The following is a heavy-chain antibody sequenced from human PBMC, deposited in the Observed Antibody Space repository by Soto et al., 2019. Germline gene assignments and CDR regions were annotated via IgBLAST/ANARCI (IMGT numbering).Heavy chain of an antibody. V-gene: IGHV1-69*02. J-gene: IGHJ6*02. CDR3: ARVYPPHYYYGMDV. CDR2: IIPILGIA. CDR1: GGTFSSYT. Sequence: QVQLVQSGAEVKKPGSSVKVSCKASGGTFSSYTISWVRQAPGQGLEWMGRIIPILGIANYAQKFQGRVTITADKSTSTAYMELSSLRSEDTDVYYCARVYPPHYYYGMDVWGQGTTVTVSS.